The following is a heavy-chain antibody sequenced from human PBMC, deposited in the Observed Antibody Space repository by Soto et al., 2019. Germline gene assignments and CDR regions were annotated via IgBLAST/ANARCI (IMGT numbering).Heavy chain of an antibody. V-gene: IGHV1-2*04. CDR3: ARMCSHTGCLCDTLYL. Sequence: VKVSCKAAGYSFTGFYLHWMRQAPGQGLEWMGWINPNTGVTKYAEKFQGWVIMTRDTSTNTAYMELSRLTSADTAVYYCARMCSHTGCLCDTLYLWGQGTMVTVSS. D-gene: IGHD2-2*01. J-gene: IGHJ3*01. CDR2: INPNTGVT. CDR1: GYSFTGFY.